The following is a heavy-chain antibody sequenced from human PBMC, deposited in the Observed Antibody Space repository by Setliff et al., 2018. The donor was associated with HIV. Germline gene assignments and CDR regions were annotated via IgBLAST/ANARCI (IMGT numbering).Heavy chain of an antibody. Sequence: GASVKVSCKASGYSFTVYYMHWVRQAPGQGLEWMGWINPKSGDTGYAQKFQGRVTLTRDTSITTTYMELSSLSSDDTAVYYCARTASVTMIRGSLRPWGQGTLVTVSS. CDR2: INPKSGDT. CDR1: GYSFTVYY. D-gene: IGHD3-10*01. CDR3: ARTASVTMIRGSLRP. V-gene: IGHV1-2*02. J-gene: IGHJ5*02.